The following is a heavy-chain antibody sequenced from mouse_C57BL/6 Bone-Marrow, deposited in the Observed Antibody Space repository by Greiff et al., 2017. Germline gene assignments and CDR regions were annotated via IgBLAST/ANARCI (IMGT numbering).Heavy chain of an antibody. D-gene: IGHD1-1*01. CDR3: AREGYYYGKGDFDY. J-gene: IGHJ2*01. CDR1: GYTFTSYW. V-gene: IGHV1-61*01. Sequence: QVQLQQPGAELVRPGSSVKLSCKASGYTFTSYWMDWVKQRPGQGLEWIGNIYPSDSETHYNQKFKDKATLTVDKSSSTAYMQLSSLTSEDSAVYYCAREGYYYGKGDFDYWGQGTTLTVSS. CDR2: IYPSDSET.